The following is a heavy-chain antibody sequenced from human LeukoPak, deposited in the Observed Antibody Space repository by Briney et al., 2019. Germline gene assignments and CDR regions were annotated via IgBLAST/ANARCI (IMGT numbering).Heavy chain of an antibody. Sequence: GGSLRLSCTASGFIFSSYAMTWVRQAPGRGLEWLSTISGSGTTTYYVDSVKGRFTVSRDNSKNTLYLQMSSLRAGDTAVYYCAKAGHYGSGSYYSDYWGRGTLVTVSP. D-gene: IGHD3-10*01. J-gene: IGHJ4*02. V-gene: IGHV3-23*01. CDR3: AKAGHYGSGSYYSDY. CDR2: ISGSGTTT. CDR1: GFIFSSYA.